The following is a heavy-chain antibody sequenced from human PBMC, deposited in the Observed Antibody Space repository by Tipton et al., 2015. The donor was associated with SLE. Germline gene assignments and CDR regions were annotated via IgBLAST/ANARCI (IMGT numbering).Heavy chain of an antibody. V-gene: IGHV3-9*01. D-gene: IGHD6-19*01. CDR1: GFTFNDYA. J-gene: IGHJ4*02. Sequence: RSLRLSCAASGFTFNDYAMHWVRQAPGKGLEWVSGISWNSDNEGYTDSVKGRFTISRDNAENSLFLQMNSLRAEDTAVYYCAAVYSSGYGLDYWGQGTLVTVSS. CDR3: AAVYSSGYGLDY. CDR2: ISWNSDNE.